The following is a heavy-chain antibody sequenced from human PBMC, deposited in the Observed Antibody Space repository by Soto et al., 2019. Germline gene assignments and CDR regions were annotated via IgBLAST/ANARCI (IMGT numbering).Heavy chain of an antibody. CDR2: ISYDGSNK. V-gene: IGHV3-30*18. J-gene: IGHJ5*02. CDR1: GFTFSSYG. CDR3: AKEKEWLAATPGLNWFDP. Sequence: PGGSLRLSCAASGFTFSSYGMHWVRQAPGKGLEWVAVISYDGSNKYYADSVKGRFTISRDNSKNTLYLQMNSLRAEDTAVYYCAKEKEWLAATPGLNWFDPWGQGTLVTVSS. D-gene: IGHD2-15*01.